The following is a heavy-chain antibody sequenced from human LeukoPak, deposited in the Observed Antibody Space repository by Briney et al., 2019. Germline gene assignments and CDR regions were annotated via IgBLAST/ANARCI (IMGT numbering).Heavy chain of an antibody. CDR2: VSYDGSTK. V-gene: IGHV3-30*03. Sequence: PGGSLRLSCAASGFTFSSYGMHWVRQAPGKGLEWVAVVSYDGSTKYYADSVKGRFTISRDNSKNTLYLQMNSLGAEDTAVYYCAREGMTTVTTGMDVWGQGTTVTVSS. D-gene: IGHD4-11*01. J-gene: IGHJ6*02. CDR1: GFTFSSYG. CDR3: AREGMTTVTTGMDV.